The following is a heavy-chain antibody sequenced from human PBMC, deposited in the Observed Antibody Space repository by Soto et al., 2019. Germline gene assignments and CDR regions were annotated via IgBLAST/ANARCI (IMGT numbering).Heavy chain of an antibody. J-gene: IGHJ4*02. V-gene: IGHV4-59*08. CDR3: ARTGGYERDFDY. CDR2: IYYSGST. D-gene: IGHD5-12*01. CDR1: GGSISSYY. Sequence: SETLSLTCTVSGGSISSYYWSWIRQPPGKGLEWIGYIYYSGSTNYNPSPKSRVTISVDTSKNQFSLKLSSVTAADTAVYYCARTGGYERDFDYWGQGTLVTVSS.